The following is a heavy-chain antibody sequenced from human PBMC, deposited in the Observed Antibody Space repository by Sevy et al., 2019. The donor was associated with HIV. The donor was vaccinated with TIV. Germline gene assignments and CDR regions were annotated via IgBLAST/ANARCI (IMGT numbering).Heavy chain of an antibody. CDR3: AKDTGSMDGRCDF. D-gene: IGHD2-8*02. CDR1: GFTFSTYG. V-gene: IGHV3-23*01. CDR2: ISGSDGGT. J-gene: IGHJ4*02. Sequence: GGSLRLSCEVSGFTFSTYGMSWVRQAPGKGLEWVSMISGSDGGTYYADSVKGRFTISRDTSNNTLYLQMNSLRVDDTAVYYCAKDTGSMDGRCDFWGQGTLVTVSS.